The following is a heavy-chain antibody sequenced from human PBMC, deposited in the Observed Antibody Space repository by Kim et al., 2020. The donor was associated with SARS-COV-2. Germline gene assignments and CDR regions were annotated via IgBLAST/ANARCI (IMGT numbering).Heavy chain of an antibody. D-gene: IGHD3-16*02. CDR3: ATVVLPVWGSYRSLDY. Sequence: ASVKVSCKVSGYTLTELSMHWVRQAPGKGLEWMGGFDPEDGETIYAQKFQGRVTMTEDTSTDTAYMELSSLRSEDTAVYYCATVVLPVWGSYRSLDYWGQGALVTVSS. V-gene: IGHV1-24*01. CDR2: FDPEDGET. CDR1: GYTLTELS. J-gene: IGHJ4*02.